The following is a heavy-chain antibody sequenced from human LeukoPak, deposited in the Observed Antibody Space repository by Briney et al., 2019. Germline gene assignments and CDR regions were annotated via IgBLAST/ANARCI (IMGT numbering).Heavy chain of an antibody. CDR1: GFTFSSYG. Sequence: TGGSLTLSCAASGFTFSSYGRDWVRQAPGKGLEWVAVISYDGSNKYYADSVKGRFTISRDNSKNTLYLQMNSLRAEDTAVYYCAQALGYYYDSSGYPLGYWGQGTLATVSS. CDR2: ISYDGSNK. CDR3: AQALGYYYDSSGYPLGY. J-gene: IGHJ4*02. V-gene: IGHV3-30*18. D-gene: IGHD3-22*01.